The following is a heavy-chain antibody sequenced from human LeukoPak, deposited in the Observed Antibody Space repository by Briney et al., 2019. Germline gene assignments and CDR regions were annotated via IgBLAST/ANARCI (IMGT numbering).Heavy chain of an antibody. J-gene: IGHJ4*02. V-gene: IGHV3-48*03. CDR2: ISSGGSII. D-gene: IGHD3-16*01. CDR3: ARFARFGDLQGGGYFDY. Sequence: GGSLRLSCAASGFIFSSYETNWVRQAPGKGLEWVSYISSGGSIIYYADSVRGRFTISRDNAKNSLYLKMNSLRAEDTAVYYCARFARFGDLQGGGYFDYWGQGTLVTVSS. CDR1: GFIFSSYE.